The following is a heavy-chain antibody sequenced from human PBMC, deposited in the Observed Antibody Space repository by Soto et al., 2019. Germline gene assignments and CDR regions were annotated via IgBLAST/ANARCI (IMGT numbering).Heavy chain of an antibody. Sequence: EVQLVESGGGLVQPGGSLKLSCAASGFTFSGSAMHWVRQASGTGLEWVGRIRSKANSYATAYAASVKGRFTISRDDSKNTAYLQMNSLKTEDTAVYYCTRRGSSGWYGDDAFDIWGQGTMVTVSS. J-gene: IGHJ3*02. CDR2: IRSKANSYAT. D-gene: IGHD6-19*01. CDR3: TRRGSSGWYGDDAFDI. CDR1: GFTFSGSA. V-gene: IGHV3-73*02.